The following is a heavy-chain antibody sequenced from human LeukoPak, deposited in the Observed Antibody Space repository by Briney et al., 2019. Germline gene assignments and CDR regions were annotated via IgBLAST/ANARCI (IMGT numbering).Heavy chain of an antibody. D-gene: IGHD4-17*01. CDR1: GGSISSGDSY. CDR3: ARERDGDLYFDY. V-gene: IGHV4-30-4*01. J-gene: IGHJ4*02. Sequence: SQTLSLTCTVSGGSISSGDSYWSWIRQPPGKGLEWIGYIYYSGSTYYNPSPKSRVTISVDTSKNQFSLKLSSVTAADTAVYYCARERDGDLYFDYWGQGTLVTVSS. CDR2: IYYSGST.